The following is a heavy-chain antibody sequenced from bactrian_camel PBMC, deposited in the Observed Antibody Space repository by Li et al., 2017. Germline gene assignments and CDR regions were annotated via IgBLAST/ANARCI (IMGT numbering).Heavy chain of an antibody. V-gene: IGHV3S28*01. CDR3: AADQRRAWSDYRALYSTSYDY. J-gene: IGHJ4*01. CDR1: TAVYSNYY. Sequence: QLVESGGGSVQAGGSLRLSCSVSTAVYSNYYMGWLRQAPGKEREGVASIYTGDGKTLCSDSVKGRFTISQDKNKNALVLQMNNLKPEDSAMYYCAADQRRAWSDYRALYSTSYDYWGQGTQVTVS. D-gene: IGHD4*01. CDR2: IYTGDGKT.